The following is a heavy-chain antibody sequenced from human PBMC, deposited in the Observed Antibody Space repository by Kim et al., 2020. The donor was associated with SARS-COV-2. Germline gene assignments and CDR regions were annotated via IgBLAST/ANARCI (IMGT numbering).Heavy chain of an antibody. D-gene: IGHD2-2*01. Sequence: SETLSLTCAVYGGSFSGYYWSWIRQPPGKGLEWIGEINHSGSTNYNPSLKSRVTISVDTSKNQFSLKLSSVTAADTAVYYCARGRYCSSTSCHDHRGYFQHWGQGTLVTVSS. J-gene: IGHJ1*01. CDR1: GGSFSGYY. CDR2: INHSGST. CDR3: ARGRYCSSTSCHDHRGYFQH. V-gene: IGHV4-34*01.